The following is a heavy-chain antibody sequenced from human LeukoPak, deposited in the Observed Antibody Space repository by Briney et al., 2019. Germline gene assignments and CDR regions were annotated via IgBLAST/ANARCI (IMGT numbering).Heavy chain of an antibody. CDR1: GGSISSYY. J-gene: IGHJ5*02. CDR2: IYYSGST. CDR3: ARTVTMIVVPERWFDP. V-gene: IGHV4-59*08. D-gene: IGHD3-22*01. Sequence: PSETLSLTCTVSGGSISSYYWSWIRQPPGKGLEWLGYIYYSGSTNYHPSLKSRVTISVDTSKNQFSLKLSSVTAADTAVYYCARTVTMIVVPERWFDPWGQGTLVTVSS.